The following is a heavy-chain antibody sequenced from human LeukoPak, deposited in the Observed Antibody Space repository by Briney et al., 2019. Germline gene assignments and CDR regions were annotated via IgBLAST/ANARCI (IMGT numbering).Heavy chain of an antibody. CDR3: AGGKRGYHLY. Sequence: GESLKISCKGSGYTFTGYYMHWVRQAPGQGLEWMGRINPNSGGTNYAQKFQGRVTMTRDTSISTAYMELSRLRSDDTAVYYCAGGKRGYHLYWGQGTLVTVSS. V-gene: IGHV1-2*06. D-gene: IGHD5-18*01. J-gene: IGHJ4*02. CDR1: GYTFTGYY. CDR2: INPNSGGT.